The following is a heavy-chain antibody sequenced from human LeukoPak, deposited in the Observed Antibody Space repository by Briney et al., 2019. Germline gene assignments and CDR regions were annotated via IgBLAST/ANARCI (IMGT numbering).Heavy chain of an antibody. V-gene: IGHV3-30*03. CDR3: ARDGVSSGWPLDF. CDR1: GFTFSMNG. D-gene: IGHD6-19*01. Sequence: SGRSLRLSCAASGFTFSMNGMHWVRQAPGKGPEWVAVLSYDGKNVGYADSVKGRFTISRDNSKNTLYLQTNSLRPGDTAVYYCARDGVSSGWPLDFWGQGTLVTVSS. J-gene: IGHJ4*02. CDR2: LSYDGKNV.